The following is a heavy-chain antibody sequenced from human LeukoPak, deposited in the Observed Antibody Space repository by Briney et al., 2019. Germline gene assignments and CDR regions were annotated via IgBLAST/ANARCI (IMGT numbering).Heavy chain of an antibody. Sequence: SETLSLTCTVSGGSISSSSYYWGWIRQPPGKGLEWIGSIYYSGSTYYNPSLKSRVTISVDTSKSQFSLKLSSVTAADTAVYYCARHTLTPYYFDYWGQGTLVTVSS. V-gene: IGHV4-39*01. D-gene: IGHD4-23*01. CDR2: IYYSGST. CDR3: ARHTLTPYYFDY. CDR1: GGSISSSSYY. J-gene: IGHJ4*02.